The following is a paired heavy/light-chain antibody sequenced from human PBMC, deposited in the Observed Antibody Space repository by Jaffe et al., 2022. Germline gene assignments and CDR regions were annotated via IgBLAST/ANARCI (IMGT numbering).Heavy chain of an antibody. CDR1: GFTFSDSA. CDR2: IKSKTDDYAT. D-gene: IGHD4-17*01. Sequence: EVQLVESGGGLVQPGGSLKLSCAASGFTFSDSAMHWVRQASGKGLEWVGRIKSKTDDYATAYAASVKGRFTVSRDDSDNTAYLQMNSLKIEDTAMYYCARSTVTRGWAYDYWGQGTLVTVSS. CDR3: ARSTVTRGWAYDY. V-gene: IGHV3-73*02. J-gene: IGHJ4*02.
Light chain of an antibody. CDR1: QSVSSSF. CDR2: GAS. V-gene: IGKV3-20*01. CDR3: HQYDTTPFT. J-gene: IGKJ3*01. Sequence: EIVLTQSPGTLSLSPGERATLSCWASQSVSSSFLAWYQQKPGQAPRLLIYGASNRATGFPDRFSGSGSGTDFTLTISRLEPEDFAVYYCHQYDTTPFTFGPGTKVDIK.